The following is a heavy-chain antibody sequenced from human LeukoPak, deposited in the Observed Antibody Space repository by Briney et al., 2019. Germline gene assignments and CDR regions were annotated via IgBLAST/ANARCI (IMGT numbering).Heavy chain of an antibody. D-gene: IGHD3-22*01. CDR1: GFTFSSYG. CDR3: AKDRLFSRYYYDCSGYYAVDY. Sequence: GGSLRLSCAASGFTFSSYGMHWVRQAPGKGLEWVAVIWYDGSNKYYADPVKGRFTISRDNSKNTLYLQMNSLRAGDTAVYYCAKDRLFSRYYYDCSGYYAVDYWGQGTLVTVSS. V-gene: IGHV3-33*06. J-gene: IGHJ4*02. CDR2: IWYDGSNK.